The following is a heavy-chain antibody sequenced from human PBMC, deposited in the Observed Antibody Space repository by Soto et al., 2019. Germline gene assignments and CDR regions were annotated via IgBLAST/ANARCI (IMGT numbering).Heavy chain of an antibody. CDR1: GASVSSYY. V-gene: IGHV4-59*02. CDR3: TRAAYGSVSYYAPYYCYAMDV. CDR2: ILYTGNT. Sequence: QVQLQESGPGLVKPSETLALTCTVSGASVSSYYWSWIRQPPGKGLEWLGYILYTGNTNYNPSLKSRVTMLDDTSKNQVSLKLSAVTAANTAASFCTRAAYGSVSYYAPYYCYAMDVWGQGTTVTVSS. D-gene: IGHD3-10*01. J-gene: IGHJ6*02.